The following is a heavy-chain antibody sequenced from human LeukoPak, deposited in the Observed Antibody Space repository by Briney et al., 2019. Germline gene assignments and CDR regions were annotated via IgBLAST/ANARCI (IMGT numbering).Heavy chain of an antibody. CDR2: IYHSGSA. CDR1: GYSNSSGYQ. D-gene: IGHD2-2*01. CDR3: ARDPRWLTPDCTSTSCYENYFDP. V-gene: IGHV4-38-2*02. Sequence: KPSETLSLTCGVSGYSNSSGYQWAWIRQSPGKGLEWIGSIYHSGSAHYNPSLKSRVTISVETSKNQFSLNMYSVTAADTAVYYCARDPRWLTPDCTSTSCYENYFDPWGQGTLVTVSS. J-gene: IGHJ5*02.